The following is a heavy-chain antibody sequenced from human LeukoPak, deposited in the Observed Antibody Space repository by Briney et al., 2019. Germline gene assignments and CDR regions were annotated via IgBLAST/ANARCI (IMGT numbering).Heavy chain of an antibody. V-gene: IGHV1-2*02. Sequence: ASVKVSCKASGYTFTGYYMHWVRQAPGQGLEWMGWINPNSGGTNYAQKFQGRVTMTRDTSISTAYMELSRLRSDDTAVYYCARGTGDYYDSSGYYPRWFDPWGQGTLVTVSS. CDR3: ARGTGDYYDSSGYYPRWFDP. J-gene: IGHJ5*02. CDR2: INPNSGGT. CDR1: GYTFTGYY. D-gene: IGHD3-22*01.